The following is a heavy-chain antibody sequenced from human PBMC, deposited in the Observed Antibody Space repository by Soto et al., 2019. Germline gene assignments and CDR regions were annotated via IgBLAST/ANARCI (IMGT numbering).Heavy chain of an antibody. J-gene: IGHJ4*02. Sequence: GGSLRLSCAASGFTLSSHAMSRVRQAPGKGLEWVSAISGSGGSTYYADSVKGRFTISRDNSKNTLYLQMNSLRAEDTAVYYCAKEAPSSGWYRSYFDYWGQGTLVTVSS. CDR2: ISGSGGST. V-gene: IGHV3-23*01. CDR1: GFTLSSHA. CDR3: AKEAPSSGWYRSYFDY. D-gene: IGHD6-19*01.